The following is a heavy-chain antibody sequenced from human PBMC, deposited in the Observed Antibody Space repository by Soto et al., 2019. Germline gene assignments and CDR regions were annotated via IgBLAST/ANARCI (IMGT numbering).Heavy chain of an antibody. CDR2: IYYSGST. V-gene: IGHV4-59*01. CDR3: ARILGNWGQIDY. CDR1: GGSISSYY. J-gene: IGHJ4*02. Sequence: SETLSLTCTVSGGSISSYYWSWIRQPPGKGLEWIGYIYYSGSTNYNPSLKSRVTISVDTSKNQFSLKLRSVTAADTAVYYCARILGNWGQIDYWGQGTLVTVSS. D-gene: IGHD7-27*01.